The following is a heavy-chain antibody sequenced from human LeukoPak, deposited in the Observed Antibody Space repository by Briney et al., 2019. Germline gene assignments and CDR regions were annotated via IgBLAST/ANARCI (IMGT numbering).Heavy chain of an antibody. J-gene: IGHJ4*02. D-gene: IGHD3-10*01. CDR3: ATEGLVRGVIFEN. V-gene: IGHV3-21*01. CDR1: GFTFSSYA. Sequence: GGSLRLSCAASGFTFSSYAMTWVRQAPGKGLEWVSSISSSSTYIYYIDSVKGRFTVSRDNAKNSLYLQMNSLRAEDTAVYYCATEGLVRGVIFENWGQGTLVTVSS. CDR2: ISSSSTYI.